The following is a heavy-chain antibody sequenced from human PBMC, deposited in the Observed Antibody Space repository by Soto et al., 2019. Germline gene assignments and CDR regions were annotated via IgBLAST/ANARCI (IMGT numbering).Heavy chain of an antibody. CDR2: IFYSGST. J-gene: IGHJ5*02. Sequence: PSETLSLTCTLSGASISYNYLSWIRQPPGKGLEWIGYIFYSGSTNYNPSLECRVTISIDTPKNQFSLRLNSVTAADTAVYYCARIDPPLMLAWFDPWGQGTLVTVSS. CDR3: ARIDPPLMLAWFDP. CDR1: GASISYNY. D-gene: IGHD2-8*01. V-gene: IGHV4-59*01.